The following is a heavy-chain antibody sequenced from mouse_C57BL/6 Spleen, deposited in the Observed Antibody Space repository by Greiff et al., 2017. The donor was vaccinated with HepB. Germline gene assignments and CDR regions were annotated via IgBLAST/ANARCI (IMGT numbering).Heavy chain of an antibody. V-gene: IGHV1-39*01. CDR2: INPNYGTT. Sequence: VQLQQSGPELVKPGASVKISCTASGFSFTAYYMTWVKPSNGTSLEWIEVINPNYGTTSYNQKFKGKATLTVDQSSSTAYMQLNSLTSEDSAVYYCARGGYPSLDYWGQGTTLTVSS. J-gene: IGHJ2*01. D-gene: IGHD2-2*01. CDR3: ARGGYPSLDY. CDR1: GFSFTAYY.